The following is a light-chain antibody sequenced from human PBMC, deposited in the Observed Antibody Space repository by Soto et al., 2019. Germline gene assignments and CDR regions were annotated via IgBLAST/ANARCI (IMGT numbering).Light chain of an antibody. CDR1: QSVSSSY. Sequence: EILWTQSPCTLSLSPGERATLSCRSSQSVSSSYLAWYQQKPGQAPRLLIYGASSRATGIPDRFSGSGSGTDFTLTISRLEPEDFAVYYCQQYGSSPWTFGQGTKVDI. V-gene: IGKV3-20*01. J-gene: IGKJ1*01. CDR2: GAS. CDR3: QQYGSSPWT.